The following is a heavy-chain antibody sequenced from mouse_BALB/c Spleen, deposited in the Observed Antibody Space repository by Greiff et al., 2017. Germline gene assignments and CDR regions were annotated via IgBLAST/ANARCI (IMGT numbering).Heavy chain of an antibody. CDR1: GYTFTSYW. D-gene: IGHD3-3*01. CDR3: ARLGRVAY. Sequence: QVQLKESGAELAKPGASVKMSCKASGYTFTSYWMHWVKQRPGQGLEWIGYINPSTGYTEYNQKFKDKATLTADKSSSTAYMQLSSLTSEDSAVYYCARLGRVAYWGQGTLVTVSA. J-gene: IGHJ3*01. CDR2: INPSTGYT. V-gene: IGHV1-7*01.